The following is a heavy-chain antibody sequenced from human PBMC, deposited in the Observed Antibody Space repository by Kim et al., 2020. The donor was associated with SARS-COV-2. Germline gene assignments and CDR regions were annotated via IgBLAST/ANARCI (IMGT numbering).Heavy chain of an antibody. V-gene: IGHV1-24*01. CDR3: ATVSGSGWTIDAFDI. D-gene: IGHD6-19*01. Sequence: QNFEGRVTMTEDTSTDTAYMELSSLRSEDTAVYYCATVSGSGWTIDAFDIWGQGTMVTVSS. J-gene: IGHJ3*02.